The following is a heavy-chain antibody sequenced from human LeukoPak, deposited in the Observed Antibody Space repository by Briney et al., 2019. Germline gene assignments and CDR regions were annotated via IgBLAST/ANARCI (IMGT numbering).Heavy chain of an antibody. CDR1: GFTVSSNY. J-gene: IGHJ4*02. V-gene: IGHV3-53*01. Sequence: GGSLRLSCAASGFTVSSNYMSWVRQAPGKGLEWVSVIYSGGSTYYADSVNGRFTISRDNSKNTLYLQMNSLRAEDTAVYYCARDNGMYSSTPIFDYWGQGTLVTVSS. CDR2: IYSGGST. D-gene: IGHD6-13*01. CDR3: ARDNGMYSSTPIFDY.